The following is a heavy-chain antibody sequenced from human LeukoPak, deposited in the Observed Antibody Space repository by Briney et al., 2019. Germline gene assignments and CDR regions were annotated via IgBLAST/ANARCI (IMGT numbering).Heavy chain of an antibody. J-gene: IGHJ4*02. V-gene: IGHV3-9*01. D-gene: IGHD6-19*01. Sequence: GRSLRLSCAASGFSFNDYAMDWVRQPAGKGLEWVSGISWNSGSIGYADSVKGRFTISRDNAKNSLYLQMNSLRAEDTVLYYGTKGASSGWYTHFDYWGQGTLVTVSS. CDR2: ISWNSGSI. CDR3: TKGASSGWYTHFDY. CDR1: GFSFNDYA.